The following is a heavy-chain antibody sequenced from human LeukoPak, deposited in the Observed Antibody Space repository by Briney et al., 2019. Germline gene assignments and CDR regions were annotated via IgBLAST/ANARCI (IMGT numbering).Heavy chain of an antibody. CDR3: AREKSPDYCSGNNCYFDY. CDR2: IYNSGST. CDR1: GGPISSYY. J-gene: IGHJ4*02. D-gene: IGHD2-15*01. V-gene: IGHV4-59*01. Sequence: SETLSLTCTVSGGPISSYYWSWIRQPPGKGLEWIGYIYNSGSTNYNPSLKSRVTISVDTSKNQFSLKLSSVTAADTAVYYCAREKSPDYCSGNNCYFDYWGQGTLVTVSS.